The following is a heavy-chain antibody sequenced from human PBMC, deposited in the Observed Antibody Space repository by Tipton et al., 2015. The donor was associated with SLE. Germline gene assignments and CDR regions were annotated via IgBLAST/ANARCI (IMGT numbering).Heavy chain of an antibody. CDR2: IYNSGST. CDR1: GGSVTSSPYY. D-gene: IGHD3-22*01. CDR3: ARGGSTYYYDSSGYYSLDY. Sequence: TLSLTCTVSGGSVTSSPYYWSWIRQPPGKGLEWIGSIYNSGSTYYNPSLKSRVTISVDTSKNQFSLKLSSVTAADTAVFYYARGGSTYYYDSSGYYSLDYWGQGTLVTVSS. V-gene: IGHV4-39*07. J-gene: IGHJ4*02.